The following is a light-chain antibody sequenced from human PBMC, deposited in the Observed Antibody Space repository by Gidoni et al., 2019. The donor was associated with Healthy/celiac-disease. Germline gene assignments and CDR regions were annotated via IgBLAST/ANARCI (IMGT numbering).Light chain of an antibody. Sequence: QSVLTQPPSASGTPGQRDTSTCAGSSSNIGSNTVTWYQQLPGTAPNNLIYSNNQRPSGVPDRFSGTKSGTTASLASSGLQSEDEADYYCAAWDDSLNGVVFGGGTKLTVL. J-gene: IGLJ3*02. V-gene: IGLV1-44*01. CDR2: SNN. CDR3: AAWDDSLNGVV. CDR1: SSNIGSNT.